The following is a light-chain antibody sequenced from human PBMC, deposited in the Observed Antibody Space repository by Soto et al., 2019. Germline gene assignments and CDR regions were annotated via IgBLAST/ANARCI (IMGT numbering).Light chain of an antibody. J-gene: IGKJ2*01. CDR1: QSVSSSY. V-gene: IGKV3-20*01. Sequence: EIVLTQSPGTLSLSPGERATLSCRASQSVSSSYLAWYQQKPGQAPSLLIFGAGSRATGIPDRFSGSGSGTDFTFTISRLEPEDFAVYYCQQYGNSPGYTFGQGTKLEIK. CDR2: GAG. CDR3: QQYGNSPGYT.